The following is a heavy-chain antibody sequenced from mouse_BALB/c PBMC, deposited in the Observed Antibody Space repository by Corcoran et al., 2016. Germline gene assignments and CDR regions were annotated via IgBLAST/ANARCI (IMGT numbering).Heavy chain of an antibody. D-gene: IGHD1-2*01. CDR2: INPYNGAT. Sequence: EVQLQQSGPELVKPGASVKISCKASGYSFTGYYMHWVKQSHVKSLEWIGRINPYNGATSYNQNFKDKASLTVDKSSSTAYMELHSLTSEDSAVYYCAREGLTTAPAWFVYWGQGTLVTVSA. J-gene: IGHJ3*01. CDR1: GYSFTGYY. V-gene: IGHV1-26*01. CDR3: AREGLTTAPAWFVY.